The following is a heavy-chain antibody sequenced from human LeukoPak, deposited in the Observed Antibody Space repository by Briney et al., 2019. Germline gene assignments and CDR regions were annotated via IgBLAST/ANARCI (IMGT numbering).Heavy chain of an antibody. Sequence: SETLTLTCTVSGGSIRSYSWSWIRQPPGKGLEWIGYINDNGGTSYIPSLKKRFTISVETSKNQSSLTLSSVTAADTAVYYCTRSSMSTAQRFAMDYWGQGTLVTVSS. CDR3: TRSSMSTAQRFAMDY. CDR1: GGSIRSYS. J-gene: IGHJ4*02. V-gene: IGHV4-59*01. CDR2: INDNGGT. D-gene: IGHD5-18*01.